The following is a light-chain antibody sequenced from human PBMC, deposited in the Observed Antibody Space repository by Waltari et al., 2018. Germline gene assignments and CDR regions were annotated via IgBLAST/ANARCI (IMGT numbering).Light chain of an antibody. CDR1: SSNIGSNY. V-gene: IGLV1-47*01. Sequence: QSVLTQPPSASGTPGQKVTISCNGSSSNIGSNYVYWYQQFPGTATNLLIFKNKQRPSVVPDRFSDSTSGTSACRAINGLRSEDEADYYCAAWDDRLSGLVLGGGTKVTV. J-gene: IGLJ3*02. CDR3: AAWDDRLSGLV. CDR2: KNK.